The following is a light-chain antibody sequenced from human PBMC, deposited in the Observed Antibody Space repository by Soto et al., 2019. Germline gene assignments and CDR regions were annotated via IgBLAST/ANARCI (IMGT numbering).Light chain of an antibody. CDR3: QQYGNSPQT. CDR1: QSLRSTY. CDR2: GAS. Sequence: EIVLTQSPGTLSLSPGEGATLACRASQSLRSTYLAWYQQKPGQAPRLLIYGASSRATGIPDRFSGSGSGTDFTLTISRLEPEDFSEYYCQQYGNSPQTFGQGTKVEIK. J-gene: IGKJ1*01. V-gene: IGKV3-20*01.